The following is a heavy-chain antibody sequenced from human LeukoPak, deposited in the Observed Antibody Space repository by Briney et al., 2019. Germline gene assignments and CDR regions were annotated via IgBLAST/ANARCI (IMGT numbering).Heavy chain of an antibody. V-gene: IGHV1-18*01. CDR3: ARLGWNWQDDAFDI. Sequence: ASVKVSCKASGYTFTSYGISWVRQAPGQGLEWMGWISAYNGNTNYAQKLQGRVTMTTDTSTSTAYMELRSPRSDDTAVYYCARLGWNWQDDAFDIWGQGTMVTVSS. D-gene: IGHD1-7*01. CDR2: ISAYNGNT. J-gene: IGHJ3*02. CDR1: GYTFTSYG.